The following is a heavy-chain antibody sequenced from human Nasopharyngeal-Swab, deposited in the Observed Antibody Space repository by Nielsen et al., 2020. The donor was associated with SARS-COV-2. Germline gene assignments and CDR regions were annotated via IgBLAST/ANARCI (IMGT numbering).Heavy chain of an antibody. CDR1: EFTFDDYT. CDR2: ISWDGGST. V-gene: IGHV3-43*01. Sequence: GGSLRLSCAASEFTFDDYTMHWVRQAPGKGLEWVSLISWDGGSTYYADSVKGRFTISRDNSKNSLYLQMNSLRTEDTALYYCAKDQSGGGGFDYWGQGTLVTVSS. CDR3: AKDQSGGGGFDY. J-gene: IGHJ4*02. D-gene: IGHD2-15*01.